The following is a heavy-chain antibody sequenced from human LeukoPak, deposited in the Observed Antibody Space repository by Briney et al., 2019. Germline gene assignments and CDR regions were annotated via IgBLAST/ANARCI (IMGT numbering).Heavy chain of an antibody. CDR1: GYSISSGYY. CDR3: ARVPRLVPTYYYDSSGLGAFDI. Sequence: PSETLSLTCTVSGYSISSGYYWGWIRQPPGKGLEWIGSIYHSGSTYYNPSLKSRVTISVDTSKNQFSLKLSSVTAADTAVYYCARVPRLVPTYYYDSSGLGAFDIWGQGTMVTVSS. D-gene: IGHD3-22*01. V-gene: IGHV4-38-2*02. CDR2: IYHSGST. J-gene: IGHJ3*02.